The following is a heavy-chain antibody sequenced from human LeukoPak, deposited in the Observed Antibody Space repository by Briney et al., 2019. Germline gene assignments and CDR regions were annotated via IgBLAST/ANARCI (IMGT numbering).Heavy chain of an antibody. Sequence: SETLSLTCTVSADSFSSHYWTWIRQSPGTGLEWIGYISYIGSTNYNPSLKSRVTISIDTSKNQFSLKLRSVTAADTAVYYCARDLVTVTKGFDIWGQGTMVSVSS. J-gene: IGHJ3*02. CDR2: ISYIGST. V-gene: IGHV4-59*11. CDR1: ADSFSSHY. CDR3: ARDLVTVTKGFDI. D-gene: IGHD4-17*01.